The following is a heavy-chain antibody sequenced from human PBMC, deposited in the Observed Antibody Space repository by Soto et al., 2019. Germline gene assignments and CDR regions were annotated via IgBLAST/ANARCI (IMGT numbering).Heavy chain of an antibody. D-gene: IGHD1-26*01. J-gene: IGHJ3*02. CDR3: ARLQYSGSYGPSDAFDI. Sequence: SETLSLTCAVYGGSFINHYWSWIRQPPGKGLEWIGEINHIGITNYNPSLKSRVTLSVDTSKNQFSLKLSSVTAADTAVYYCARLQYSGSYGPSDAFDIWGQGTMVTVSS. V-gene: IGHV4-34*01. CDR2: INHIGIT. CDR1: GGSFINHY.